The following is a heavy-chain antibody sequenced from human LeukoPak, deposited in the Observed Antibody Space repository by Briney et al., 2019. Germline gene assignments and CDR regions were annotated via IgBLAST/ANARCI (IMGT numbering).Heavy chain of an antibody. CDR1: GFTFSILD. D-gene: IGHD2-2*01. V-gene: IGHV3-23*01. Sequence: PGGSLRLSCAASGFTFSILDMSWVRQAPGKGLEWVSAISGNGGRTYYADSVKGRFTISRDNSKNTLYLQMNSLRAEDTAVYYCAKDGAAYQLLPINWFDPWGQGTLVTVSS. J-gene: IGHJ5*02. CDR2: ISGNGGRT. CDR3: AKDGAAYQLLPINWFDP.